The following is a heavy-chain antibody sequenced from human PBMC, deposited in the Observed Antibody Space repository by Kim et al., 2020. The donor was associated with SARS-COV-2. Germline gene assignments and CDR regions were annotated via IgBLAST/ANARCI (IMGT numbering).Heavy chain of an antibody. D-gene: IGHD2-8*02. CDR1: GHPLTNNYG. J-gene: IGHJ4*02. CDR3: ATEGREYCTGGSCFAY. CDR2: ISGYNGNT. V-gene: IGHV1-18*04. Sequence: ASVKVSCKSSGHPLTNNYGITWVRQAPGQGLEWMGWISGYNGNTNYARKLQGRVTMTIDTSTNTAYMELRSLKSDDTAVYYCATEGREYCTGGSCFAYWGQGALVTVSS.